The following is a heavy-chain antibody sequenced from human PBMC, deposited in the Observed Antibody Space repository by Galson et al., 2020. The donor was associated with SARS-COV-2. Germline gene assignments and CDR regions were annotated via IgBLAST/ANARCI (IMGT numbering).Heavy chain of an antibody. V-gene: IGHV3-11*01. CDR3: ARDWAYYGSGSYYSPEYFPH. J-gene: IGHJ1*01. CDR2: ISSSGSTI. Sequence: KSGGSLRLSCAASGFTFSDYYMSWIRQAPGKGLEWVSYISSSGSTIYYADSVKGRFTISRDNAKNSLYLQMNSLRAEDTAVYYCARDWAYYGSGSYYSPEYFPHWGQGTLVTVSS. D-gene: IGHD3-10*01. CDR1: GFTFSDYY.